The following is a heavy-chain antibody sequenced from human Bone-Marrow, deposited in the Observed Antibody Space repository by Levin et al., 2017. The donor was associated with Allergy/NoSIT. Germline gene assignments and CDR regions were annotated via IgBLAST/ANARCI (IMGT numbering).Heavy chain of an antibody. D-gene: IGHD3-22*01. V-gene: IGHV1-69*13. J-gene: IGHJ6*02. CDR2: IFPFFGTT. Sequence: EASVKVSCKASGGSFRSYPISWVRQAPGQGLEWMGGIFPFFGTTNYAEKFQGRITITADDSTSTASMEVSRLTSEDTAVYYCARPREVGHRSGYIRPPDYYGMDVWGQGTTVIVSS. CDR1: GGSFRSYP. CDR3: ARPREVGHRSGYIRPPDYYGMDV.